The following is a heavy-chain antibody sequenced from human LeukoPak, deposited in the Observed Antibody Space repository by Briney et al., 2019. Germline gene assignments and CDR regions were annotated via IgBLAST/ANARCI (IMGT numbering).Heavy chain of an antibody. CDR2: ITWKSDRI. Sequence: AGGSLRLSCAASGFTFDDFAMHWVRQVPGKGLEWVSGITWKSDRIFYADSVKGRFTISRDNAQNYLYLQMNSLTVEDMALYYCVKDVEAYYGSGSYVDHWGQGTLVTVSS. D-gene: IGHD3-10*01. J-gene: IGHJ4*02. CDR1: GFTFDDFA. V-gene: IGHV3-9*03. CDR3: VKDVEAYYGSGSYVDH.